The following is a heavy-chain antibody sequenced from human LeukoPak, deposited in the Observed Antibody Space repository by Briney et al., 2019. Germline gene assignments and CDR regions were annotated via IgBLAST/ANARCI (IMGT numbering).Heavy chain of an antibody. CDR3: ARGSLMGWLRRNGFDY. J-gene: IGHJ4*02. D-gene: IGHD5-12*01. V-gene: IGHV4-34*01. CDR1: GGSFSGYY. CDR2: INHSGST. Sequence: PSETLSLTCAVYGGSFSGYYWSWIRQPPGKGLEWIGEINHSGSTNYNPSLKSRVTISVDTSKNQFSLKLSSVTAADTAVYYCARGSLMGWLRRNGFDYWGQGTLVTVSS.